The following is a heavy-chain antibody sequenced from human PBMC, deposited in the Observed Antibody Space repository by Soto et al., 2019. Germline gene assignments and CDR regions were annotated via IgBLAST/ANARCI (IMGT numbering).Heavy chain of an antibody. CDR3: ARGDVSNTPRDYYYGMDV. D-gene: IGHD4-4*01. Sequence: SVKVSCKASGGTFSSYAISWVRQAPGQGLEWMGGIIPIFGTANYAQKFQGRVTITADESTSTAYMELSSLRSEDTAVYYCARGDVSNTPRDYYYGMDVWGQGTTVTVS. CDR2: IIPIFGTA. V-gene: IGHV1-69*13. J-gene: IGHJ6*02. CDR1: GGTFSSYA.